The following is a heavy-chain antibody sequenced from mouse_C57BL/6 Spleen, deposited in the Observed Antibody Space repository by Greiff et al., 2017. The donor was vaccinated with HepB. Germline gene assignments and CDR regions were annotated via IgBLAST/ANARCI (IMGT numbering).Heavy chain of an antibody. CDR1: GYTFTDYE. CDR3: TSSIYYYGSPFAY. Sequence: QVQLQQSGAELVRPGASVTLSCKASGYTFTDYEMHWVKQTPVHGLEWIGAIDPETGGTAYNQKFKGKAILTADKSSSTAYMELRSLTSEDSAVYYCTSSIYYYGSPFAYWGQGTLVTVSA. D-gene: IGHD1-1*01. CDR2: IDPETGGT. V-gene: IGHV1-15*01. J-gene: IGHJ3*01.